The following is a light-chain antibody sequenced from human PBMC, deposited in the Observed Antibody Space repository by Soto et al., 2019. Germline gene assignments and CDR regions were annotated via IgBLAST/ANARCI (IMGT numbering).Light chain of an antibody. V-gene: IGKV1-39*01. CDR3: QQSYSTLFT. J-gene: IGKJ4*01. Sequence: DIQMTQSPSSLSASVGDRVTITCRASQSISSYLNWYQQKPGKAPKLLIYAASSLQSGVPSRFSGSGSGTDFTLTISSLQPEAFATYYCQQSYSTLFTFGGGTKVEIK. CDR1: QSISSY. CDR2: AAS.